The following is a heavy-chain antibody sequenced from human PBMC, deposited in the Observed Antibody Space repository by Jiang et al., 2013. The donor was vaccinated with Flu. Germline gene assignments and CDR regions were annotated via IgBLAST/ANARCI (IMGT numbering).Heavy chain of an antibody. V-gene: IGHV4-34*01. Sequence: LLKPSETLSLTCAVYGGSFSGYYWSWIRQPPGKGLEWIGEINHSGSTNYNPSLKSRVTISVDTSKNQFSLKLSSVTAADTAVYYCAGGDPTVLMVYASYDYWGQGTLVTVSS. CDR3: AGGDPTVLMVYASYDY. D-gene: IGHD2-8*01. CDR2: INHSGST. J-gene: IGHJ4*02. CDR1: GGSFSGYY.